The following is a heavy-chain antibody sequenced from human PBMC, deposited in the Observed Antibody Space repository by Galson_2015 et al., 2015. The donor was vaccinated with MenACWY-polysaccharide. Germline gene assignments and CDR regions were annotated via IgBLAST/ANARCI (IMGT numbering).Heavy chain of an antibody. CDR3: ARGPNRNFDY. J-gene: IGHJ4*02. CDR1: GFTFSSYS. V-gene: IGHV3-48*02. Sequence: SLRLSCAASGFTFSSYSMNWIRQAPGKGLEWVSYISGSSSPIYYADSVKGRFTISRDNAKNSLYLQMNSLRDEGTAVYYCARGPNRNFDYWGRGTLVTVSS. D-gene: IGHD1-14*01. CDR2: ISGSSSPI.